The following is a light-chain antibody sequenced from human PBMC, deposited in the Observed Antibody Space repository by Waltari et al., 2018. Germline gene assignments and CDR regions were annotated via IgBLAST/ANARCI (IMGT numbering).Light chain of an antibody. CDR3: QQYYSTPWT. CDR2: WAS. CDR1: QSVLYSSNNKNF. V-gene: IGKV4-1*01. Sequence: DIVMTQSPDSLSVSLGERATINCKSSQSVLYSSNNKNFLAWYQQKPGQPPKLLIYWASTRQSGVPDRFSGSASGTDFTLTISSLQAEDVAVYYCQQYYSTPWTFGQGTKVETK. J-gene: IGKJ1*01.